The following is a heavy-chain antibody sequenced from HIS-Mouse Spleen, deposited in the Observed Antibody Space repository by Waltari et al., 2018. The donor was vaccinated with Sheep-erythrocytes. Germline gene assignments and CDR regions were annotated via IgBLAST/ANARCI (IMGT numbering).Heavy chain of an antibody. J-gene: IGHJ4*02. D-gene: IGHD1-26*01. CDR3: ARVASGATFDY. Sequence: EVQLVESGGGLVKPGGSLRLSCAASGFTFSSYSMNWVRQAPGDGLDWVSSISSSSSYIYYTDSVKGRFTISRDNAKNSLYLQMNSLRAEDTAVYYCARVASGATFDYWGQGTLVTVSS. CDR1: GFTFSSYS. CDR2: ISSSSSYI. V-gene: IGHV3-21*01.